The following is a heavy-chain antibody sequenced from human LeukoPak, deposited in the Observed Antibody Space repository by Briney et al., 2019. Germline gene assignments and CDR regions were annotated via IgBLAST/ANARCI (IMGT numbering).Heavy chain of an antibody. J-gene: IGHJ4*02. D-gene: IGHD2-2*01. CDR1: GGSLSSSSYY. Sequence: SETLSLTCTVSGGSLSSSSYYWGWVRQPPGKGLEWIGSFYNSGSTYYNPSLKSRVTISVDTSKKQFSLRLTSVTAADTAVYYCVLMPGYWGQGILVAVSS. CDR3: VLMPGY. V-gene: IGHV4-39*01. CDR2: FYNSGST.